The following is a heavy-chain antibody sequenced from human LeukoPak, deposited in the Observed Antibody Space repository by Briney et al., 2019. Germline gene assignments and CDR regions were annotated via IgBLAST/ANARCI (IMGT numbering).Heavy chain of an antibody. J-gene: IGHJ5*02. V-gene: IGHV3-30*18. CDR3: AKDVSWNWFDP. CDR1: GFTFSTYA. CDR2: ISYDGSNK. Sequence: PGRSLRLSCAASGFTFSTYAMHWVRQAPAKGLDWVAVISYDGSNKYYADSAKGRFTISRDNSKNTLYLQMNTLRAEDTAVYYCAKDVSWNWFDPWGQGTLVTVSS.